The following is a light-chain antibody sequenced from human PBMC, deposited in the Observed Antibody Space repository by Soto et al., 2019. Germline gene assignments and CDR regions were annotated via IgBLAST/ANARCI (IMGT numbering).Light chain of an antibody. CDR1: SSNIGAGYD. CDR3: SSYAASDNFVV. Sequence: QSVLTQPPSVSGAPGQRVTISCTGSSSNIGAGYDVHWYQQRPGTAPKLLIFGNINRPSGVPDRFSGSKSGTSASLTITGLQAEDEGDYYCSSYAASDNFVVFGGGTKLTVL. CDR2: GNI. V-gene: IGLV1-40*01. J-gene: IGLJ2*01.